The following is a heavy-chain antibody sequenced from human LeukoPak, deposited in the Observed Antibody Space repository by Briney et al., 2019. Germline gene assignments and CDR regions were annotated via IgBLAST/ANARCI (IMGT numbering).Heavy chain of an antibody. V-gene: IGHV4-59*08. CDR3: ARVGYDILTGYIIIDY. Sequence: SETLSLTCTVSGGSISSYYWSWIRQPPGKGLEWIGYIYYSGSTNYNPSLKSRVTISVDTSKNQFSLKLSSVTAADTAVYYCARVGYDILTGYIIIDYWGQGTLVTVSS. CDR1: GGSISSYY. J-gene: IGHJ4*02. D-gene: IGHD3-9*01. CDR2: IYYSGST.